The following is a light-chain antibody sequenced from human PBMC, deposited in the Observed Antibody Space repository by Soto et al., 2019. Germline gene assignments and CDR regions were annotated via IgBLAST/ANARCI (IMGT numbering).Light chain of an antibody. CDR2: KAS. CDR1: QTISSW. Sequence: DIEMTQSPSTLSGSVGDRVTITFRASQTISSWLACYQQKPGKAPKLLIYKASTLKSGVPSRFSGSGSGTEFTLTISSLQPDDFATYYCQHCTSYSEAFGQGTKVDI. CDR3: QHCTSYSEA. J-gene: IGKJ1*01. V-gene: IGKV1-5*03.